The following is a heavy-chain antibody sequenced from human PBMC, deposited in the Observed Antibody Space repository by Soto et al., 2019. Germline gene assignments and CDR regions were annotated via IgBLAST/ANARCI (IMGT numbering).Heavy chain of an antibody. J-gene: IGHJ6*02. Sequence: SETLSLTCTVSGGSISSGGYYWSWIRQDPGKGLEWIGYIYYSGSTYYNPSLKSRVTISVDTSKNQFSLKLSSVTAADTAVYYCARDYRWGSGYYDPYYGMDVWGQGTTVTVSS. D-gene: IGHD3-3*01. CDR1: GGSISSGGYY. V-gene: IGHV4-31*03. CDR2: IYYSGST. CDR3: ARDYRWGSGYYDPYYGMDV.